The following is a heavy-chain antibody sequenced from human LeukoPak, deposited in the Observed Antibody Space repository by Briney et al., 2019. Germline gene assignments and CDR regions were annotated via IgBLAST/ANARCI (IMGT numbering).Heavy chain of an antibody. Sequence: PSETPSLTCAVNGESFNGYYWTWIRQSPGKGLEWIGEINNIRHTNHNPSLKSRVTILLDTSQKQFSLKLTSVAAADTATYFCARGEGNDYVWGSFCYYLDVWGRGNAVTVSS. CDR1: GESFNGYY. V-gene: IGHV4-34*01. CDR3: ARGEGNDYVWGSFCYYLDV. CDR2: INNIRHT. J-gene: IGHJ6*03. D-gene: IGHD3-16*01.